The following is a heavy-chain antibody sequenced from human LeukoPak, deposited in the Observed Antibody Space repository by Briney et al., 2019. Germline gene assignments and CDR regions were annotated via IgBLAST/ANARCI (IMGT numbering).Heavy chain of an antibody. CDR2: IYYSGST. V-gene: IGHV4-59*11. CDR3: AREMVVAATGPEDWFDP. CDR1: GGSLSSHY. D-gene: IGHD2-15*01. J-gene: IGHJ5*02. Sequence: TETLSLTCTVSGGSLSSHYWSWIRQPPGKGLEWIGYIYYSGSTNYNPSLKSRVTISVDTSKNQFSLKLSSVTAADTAVYYCAREMVVAATGPEDWFDPWGQGTLVTVSS.